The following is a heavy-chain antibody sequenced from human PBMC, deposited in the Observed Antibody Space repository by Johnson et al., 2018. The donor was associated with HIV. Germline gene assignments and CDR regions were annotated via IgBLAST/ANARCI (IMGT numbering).Heavy chain of an antibody. D-gene: IGHD3-22*01. CDR2: ISYDGSNK. CDR1: GFTFSSYA. Sequence: QVQLVESGGGVVQPGRSLRLSCAASGFTFSSYAMHWVRQAPGKGLEWVAVISYDGSNKYYADYVKGRFTISKDNSKNTLYLQMNSLRAEDTAVYYCARLYYYDSSGYYVGAFDIWGQGTMVTVSS. V-gene: IGHV3-30-3*01. J-gene: IGHJ3*02. CDR3: ARLYYYDSSGYYVGAFDI.